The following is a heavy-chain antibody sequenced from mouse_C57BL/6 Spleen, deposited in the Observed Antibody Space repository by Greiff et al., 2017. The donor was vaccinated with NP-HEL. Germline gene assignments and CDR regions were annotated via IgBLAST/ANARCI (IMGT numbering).Heavy chain of an antibody. Sequence: QVQLQQSGTELVKPGASVKLSCKASGYTFTSYWMHWVKQRPGQGLEWIGNINPSNGGTNYNEKFKSKATLTVDKSSSTAYMQLSSLTSEDSAVYYCARAGSNYVGKNFDYWGQGTTLTVSS. V-gene: IGHV1-53*01. CDR2: INPSNGGT. CDR3: ARAGSNYVGKNFDY. CDR1: GYTFTSYW. D-gene: IGHD2-5*01. J-gene: IGHJ2*01.